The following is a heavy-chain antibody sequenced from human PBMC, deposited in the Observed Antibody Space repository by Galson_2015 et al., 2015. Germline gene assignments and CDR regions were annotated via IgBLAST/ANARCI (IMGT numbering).Heavy chain of an antibody. D-gene: IGHD3-9*01. Sequence: SLRLSCAASGFTFSDYHMNWVRQAPGKGLEWVSSITSNSGYKSYADSVRGRFTVSRDNAKNSLYLQMNSLRGDDSAVYYCAGEPNYDIMTGYLGYWGQGMLVTVSS. CDR1: GFTFSDYH. CDR3: AGEPNYDIMTGYLGY. V-gene: IGHV3-21*01. J-gene: IGHJ4*02. CDR2: ITSNSGYK.